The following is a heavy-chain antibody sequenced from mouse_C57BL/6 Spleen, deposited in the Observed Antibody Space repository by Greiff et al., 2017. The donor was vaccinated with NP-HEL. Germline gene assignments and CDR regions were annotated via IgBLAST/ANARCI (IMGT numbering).Heavy chain of an antibody. J-gene: IGHJ1*03. Sequence: EVMLVESGGGLVKPGGSLKLSCAASGFTFSSYAMSWVRQTPEKRLEWVATISDGGSYTYYPDNVKGRFTISRDNAKNNLYLQMSHLKSEDTAMYYCAREGNCGSGYFDVWGTGTTVTVSS. CDR3: AREGNCGSGYFDV. V-gene: IGHV5-4*01. CDR2: ISDGGSYT. D-gene: IGHD1-1*01. CDR1: GFTFSSYA.